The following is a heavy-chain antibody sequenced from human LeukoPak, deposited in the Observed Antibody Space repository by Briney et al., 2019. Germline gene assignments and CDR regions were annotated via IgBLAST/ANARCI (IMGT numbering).Heavy chain of an antibody. CDR2: INPNSGGT. Sequence: ASVKVSCKASGFTFTDSFIHWVRQAPGQGLEWMGWINPNSGGTNYAQKFQGRVTMTRDTSITTAYMELSRLRFDDTAVYYCARWFGEVPGDYWGQGTLVTVSS. V-gene: IGHV1-2*02. J-gene: IGHJ4*02. CDR3: ARWFGEVPGDY. CDR1: GFTFTDSF. D-gene: IGHD3-10*01.